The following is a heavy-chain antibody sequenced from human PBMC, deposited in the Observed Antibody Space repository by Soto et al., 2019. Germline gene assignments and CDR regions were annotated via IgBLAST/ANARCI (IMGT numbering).Heavy chain of an antibody. Sequence: GGSLRLSCAASGFTFSSYSMNWVRQAPGKGLEWVSYISSSSSTIYYADSVKGRFTISRDNAKNSLYLQMNSLRAQDTAVYYCARDGVSSTEYTCTSATYFDSRGQEDLLTVSS. CDR1: GFTFSSYS. CDR2: ISSSSSTI. CDR3: ARDGVSSTEYTCTSATYFDS. D-gene: IGHD6-6*01. J-gene: IGHJ4*02. V-gene: IGHV3-48*01.